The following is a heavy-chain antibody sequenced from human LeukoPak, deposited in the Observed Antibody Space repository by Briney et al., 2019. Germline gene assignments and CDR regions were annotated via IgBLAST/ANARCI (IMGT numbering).Heavy chain of an antibody. V-gene: IGHV4-59*08. CDR2: IYYSGST. J-gene: IGHJ4*02. D-gene: IGHD6-19*01. Sequence: PSETLSLTCTVSGGSISSYYWSWIRQPPGKGLEWIGYIYYSGSTNYNPYLKSRVTISVDTSKNKFSLKLSSVTAADAAVYYCARRVEYSSGWYYFDYWGQGTLVTVSS. CDR1: GGSISSYY. CDR3: ARRVEYSSGWYYFDY.